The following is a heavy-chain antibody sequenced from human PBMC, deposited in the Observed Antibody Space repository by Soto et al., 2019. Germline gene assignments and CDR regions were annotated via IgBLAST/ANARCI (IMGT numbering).Heavy chain of an antibody. CDR1: GYTFTSYY. CDR3: ARDSKDSRGYAYDY. Sequence: ASVKVSCKASGYTFTSYYIHWVRQAPGHGLEWMGIIDPSGGSTGYAQKFQGRVTMTRDTSTSTVYLELSSLRSEDTAVYYCARDSKDSRGYAYDYWGQGTPVTVSS. CDR2: IDPSGGST. J-gene: IGHJ4*02. D-gene: IGHD3-22*01. V-gene: IGHV1-46*01.